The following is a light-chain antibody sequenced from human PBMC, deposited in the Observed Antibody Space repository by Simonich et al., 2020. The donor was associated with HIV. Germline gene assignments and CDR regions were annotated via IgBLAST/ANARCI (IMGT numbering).Light chain of an antibody. Sequence: DIVMTQSPDSLAVSLGERATINCKSSQSVLYSSNNKNYLAWYQQKPGQPPKLLIYWASTRESGVPDRFSGSGSGTDFTLTISSLQAEDVAFYYCQQYYSTRRTFGQGTKVEIK. J-gene: IGKJ1*01. V-gene: IGKV4-1*01. CDR1: QSVLYSSNNKNY. CDR3: QQYYSTRRT. CDR2: WAS.